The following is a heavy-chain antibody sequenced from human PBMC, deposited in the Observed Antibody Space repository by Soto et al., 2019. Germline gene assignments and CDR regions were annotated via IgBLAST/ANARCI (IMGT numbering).Heavy chain of an antibody. CDR3: ARGNSSSWDGYGMDV. J-gene: IGHJ6*02. V-gene: IGHV3-30-3*01. CDR2: ISYDGSNK. CDR1: GFTFSSYA. D-gene: IGHD6-13*01. Sequence: QVQLVESGGGVVQPGRSLRLSCAASGFTFSSYAMHWVRQAPGKGLEWVAVISYDGSNKYYADSVKGRFTISRDNSKNTLYLQMNSLRAEDTAVYYCARGNSSSWDGYGMDVWGQGTPVTVSS.